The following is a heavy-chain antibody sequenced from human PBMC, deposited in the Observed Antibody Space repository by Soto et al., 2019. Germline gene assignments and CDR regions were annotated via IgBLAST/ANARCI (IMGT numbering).Heavy chain of an antibody. CDR1: GFTFSSYA. Sequence: PEGSLSLSCAASGFTFSSYAMHWVRQAPGKGLEWVAVIPYDGSNKYYADSVKGRFTISRDNSKNTLYLQMNSLRAEDTAVPSCTRDFVPCSACTCYGIPIGGWWKGTT. CDR2: IPYDGSNK. D-gene: IGHD2-15*01. J-gene: IGHJ6*01. CDR3: TRDFVPCSACTCYGIPIGG. V-gene: IGHV3-30-3*01.